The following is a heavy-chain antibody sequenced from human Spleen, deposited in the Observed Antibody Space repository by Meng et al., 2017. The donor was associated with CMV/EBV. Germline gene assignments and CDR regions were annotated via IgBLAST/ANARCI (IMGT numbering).Heavy chain of an antibody. V-gene: IGHV3-48*03. CDR2: ISSSGSRT. CDR3: ARGRGDNWYYYGMDV. Sequence: GESLKISCAASGFTFSAYEMNWVRQAPGKGLEWVLYISSSGSRTHYADSVKGRFTISRDNAEKSLYLQMNGLRAEDTAVYYCARGRGDNWYYYGMDVWGRGTTVTVSS. D-gene: IGHD1-1*01. CDR1: GFTFSAYE. J-gene: IGHJ6*02.